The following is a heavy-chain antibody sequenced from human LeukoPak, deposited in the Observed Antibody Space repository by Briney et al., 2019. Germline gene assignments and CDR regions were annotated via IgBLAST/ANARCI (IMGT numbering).Heavy chain of an antibody. J-gene: IGHJ4*02. CDR1: GGSISSYY. CDR2: IYYSGST. CDR3: ASQRGLWYFDY. D-gene: IGHD3-10*01. V-gene: IGHV4-59*08. Sequence: PSETLSLTCTVSGGSISSYYWNWIRQPPGKGLEWIGYIYYSGSTNYNPSLKSRVTISVDTSKNQFSLKLSSVTAADTAVYYCASQRGLWYFDYWGQGTLVTVSS.